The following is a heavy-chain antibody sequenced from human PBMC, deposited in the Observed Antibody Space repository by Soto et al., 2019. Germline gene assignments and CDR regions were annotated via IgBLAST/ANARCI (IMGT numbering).Heavy chain of an antibody. V-gene: IGHV2-5*02. J-gene: IGHJ4*02. Sequence: QITLNESGPTLVKPTQTLTLTDTFSGFSFSTSQVGVGWIRQPPGKAQEWLALIYRDYDKRYSPSLRSRLSITNDNSKNQVVLTLTNMDPVDTATYYGAHRPGGYLSGWDNGYFDYWGRGAMVTVSS. CDR3: AHRPGGYLSGWDNGYFDY. CDR2: IYRDYDK. D-gene: IGHD6-19*01. CDR1: GFSFSTSQVG.